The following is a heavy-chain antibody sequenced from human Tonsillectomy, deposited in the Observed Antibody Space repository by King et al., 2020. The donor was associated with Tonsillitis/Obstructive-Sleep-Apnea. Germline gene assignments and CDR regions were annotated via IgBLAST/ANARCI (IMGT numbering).Heavy chain of an antibody. CDR3: TRERMIAPYGMDV. Sequence: QLVQSGGGLVQPGRSLKLSCSASGFRFGDYAMSWVRQAPGQGLEWVSFIRSKPYGGTIEYAASVKGRFTISRDDSKTIAYLQMNSLKTEDTAVYYCTRERMIAPYGMDVWGQGTTVTVSS. CDR1: GFRFGDYA. CDR2: IRSKPYGGTI. J-gene: IGHJ6*02. V-gene: IGHV3-49*04. D-gene: IGHD3-22*01.